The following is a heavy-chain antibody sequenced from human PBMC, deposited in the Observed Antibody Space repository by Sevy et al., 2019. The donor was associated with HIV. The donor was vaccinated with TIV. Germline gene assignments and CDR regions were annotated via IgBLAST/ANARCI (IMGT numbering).Heavy chain of an antibody. D-gene: IGHD4-17*01. CDR2: ISNSGTTI. J-gene: IGHJ4*02. V-gene: IGHV3-48*03. CDR3: ARDLPPSATTVAHFDH. CDR1: GFTFSSYE. Sequence: GGCLRLSCAASGFTFSSYEMNWVRQAPGKGLEWVSYISNSGTTISYSDSVRDRFTISRDNARNSLYLQMNSLRGEDTPVYYCARDLPPSATTVAHFDHWGQGTLVTVSS.